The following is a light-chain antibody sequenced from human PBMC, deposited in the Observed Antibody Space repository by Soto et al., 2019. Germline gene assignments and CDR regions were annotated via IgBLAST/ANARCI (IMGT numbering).Light chain of an antibody. CDR3: CSYADNNTYV. J-gene: IGLJ1*01. CDR2: EVS. CDR1: SSDVGGYNY. V-gene: IGLV2-14*01. Sequence: QSVLTQPASVSGSPGQSITISCTGTSSDVGGYNYVSWYQQHPGKAPKLMIYEVSNRPSGVSNRFSGSKSGNTASLTISGLQTEDEADYYCCSYADNNTYVFGSGTNVTVL.